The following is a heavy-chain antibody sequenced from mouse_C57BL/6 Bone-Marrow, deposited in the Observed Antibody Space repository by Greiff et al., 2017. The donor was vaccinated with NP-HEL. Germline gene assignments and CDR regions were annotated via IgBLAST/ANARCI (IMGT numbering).Heavy chain of an antibody. CDR1: GYTFTSYW. D-gene: IGHD1-1*01. V-gene: IGHV1-52*01. CDR3: ARYYYGFYAMDY. J-gene: IGHJ4*01. CDR2: IDPSDSET. Sequence: QVQLQQPGAELVRPGSSVKLSCKASGYTFTSYWMHWVKQRPIQGLEWIGNIDPSDSETHYNQKFKDKATLTVDKSSSTAYMQLSSLTSEDSAVYYCARYYYGFYAMDYWGQGTSVTVSS.